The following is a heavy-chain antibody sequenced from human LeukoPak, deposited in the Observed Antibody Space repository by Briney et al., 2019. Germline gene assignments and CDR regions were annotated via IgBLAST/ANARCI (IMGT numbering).Heavy chain of an antibody. V-gene: IGHV3-74*01. J-gene: IGHJ4*02. D-gene: IGHD6-6*01. Sequence: GGSLRLSCAASGFTFSSYWMHWVRQAPGKGLVWVSRINSDGSSTSYADSVKGRFTISRDNSKNTLYLQMNSLRAEDTAVYYCARSPRIAAGDPWLYFDYWGQGTLVTVSS. CDR2: INSDGSST. CDR1: GFTFSSYW. CDR3: ARSPRIAAGDPWLYFDY.